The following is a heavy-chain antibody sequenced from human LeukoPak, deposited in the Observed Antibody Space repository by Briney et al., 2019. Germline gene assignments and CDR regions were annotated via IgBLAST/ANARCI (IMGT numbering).Heavy chain of an antibody. Sequence: PGRSLRLSCAASGFTFDNYAMNWVRHVPGKGLEWISLISWNSGTIGYADSVKGRFTISRDNSKNTLYLQMNSPRPEDTAVYYCSRGHSFSGIAARSPLDYWGQGTLVTVSS. J-gene: IGHJ4*02. CDR3: SRGHSFSGIAARSPLDY. D-gene: IGHD6-6*01. V-gene: IGHV3-9*01. CDR1: GFTFDNYA. CDR2: ISWNSGTI.